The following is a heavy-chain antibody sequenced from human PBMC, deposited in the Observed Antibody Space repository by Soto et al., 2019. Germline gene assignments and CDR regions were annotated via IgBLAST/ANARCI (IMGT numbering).Heavy chain of an antibody. J-gene: IGHJ6*02. Sequence: QVQLVQSEAEVKKPGSSVKVSCKASGGTFSSYAISWVRQAPGQGLEWMGGIIPIFGTANYAQKFQGRVTITADESTSTAYMELSSLRSEDMAVYYCARADCSGGSCYSDYYYYYGMDVWGQGTTVTVSS. V-gene: IGHV1-69*01. CDR1: GGTFSSYA. D-gene: IGHD2-15*01. CDR3: ARADCSGGSCYSDYYYYYGMDV. CDR2: IIPIFGTA.